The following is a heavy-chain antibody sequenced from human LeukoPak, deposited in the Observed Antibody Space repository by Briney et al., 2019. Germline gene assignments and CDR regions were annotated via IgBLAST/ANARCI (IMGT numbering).Heavy chain of an antibody. J-gene: IGHJ4*02. CDR1: GGSMSSYY. D-gene: IGHD3-22*01. V-gene: IGHV4-4*07. Sequence: PSETLSLTCTVSGGSMSSYYWSWIRQPAGKGLEWIGRIYTSGSTNYNPSLKSRVTISVDKSKNQFSLKLSSVTAADTAVYYCARDDGSGYQMPLDYWGQGTLVTVSS. CDR2: IYTSGST. CDR3: ARDDGSGYQMPLDY.